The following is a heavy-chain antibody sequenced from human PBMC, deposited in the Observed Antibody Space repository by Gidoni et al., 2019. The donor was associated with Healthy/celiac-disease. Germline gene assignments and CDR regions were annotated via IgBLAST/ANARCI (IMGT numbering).Heavy chain of an antibody. CDR1: GGSISSYY. V-gene: IGHV4-59*01. CDR3: ARQTDYGDYGSFFDY. Sequence: QVQLQESGQGLVKPSETLSLTCTVSGGSISSYYWSWIRQPPGKGLEWIGYIYYSGSTNYNPSLKSRVTISVDTSKNQFSLKLSSVTAADTAVYYCARQTDYGDYGSFFDYWGQGTLVTVSS. D-gene: IGHD4-17*01. J-gene: IGHJ4*02. CDR2: IYYSGST.